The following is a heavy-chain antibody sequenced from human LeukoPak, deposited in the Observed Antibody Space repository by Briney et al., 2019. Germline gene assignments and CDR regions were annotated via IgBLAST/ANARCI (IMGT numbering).Heavy chain of an antibody. V-gene: IGHV4-61*01. CDR1: GGSVSSGSYY. CDR2: IYYSGST. Sequence: SETLSLTCTVSGGSVSSGSYYWSWIRQPPGKGLEWVGYIYYSGSTNYNPSLKSRATISVDTSKNQFSLKLSSVTAADTTVYYCGRDLEDTFDYWAQGTLVTVSS. J-gene: IGHJ4*02. CDR3: GRDLEDTFDY.